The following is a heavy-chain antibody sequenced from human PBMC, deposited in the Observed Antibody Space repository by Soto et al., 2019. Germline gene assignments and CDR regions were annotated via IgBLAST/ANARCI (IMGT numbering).Heavy chain of an antibody. CDR2: VSYDGSDK. V-gene: IGHV3-30*18. Sequence: PGGSLRLSCAASGFTFSTYGMHWVRQAPGKGLEWVAVVSYDGSDKYYVDSVKGRFTISRDNSKNTLYLQMNSLRPEDTAIYYCAKDVLYRGMVQPFTWGQGTLVTVSS. CDR3: AKDVLYRGMVQPFT. J-gene: IGHJ5*02. D-gene: IGHD3-10*01. CDR1: GFTFSTYG.